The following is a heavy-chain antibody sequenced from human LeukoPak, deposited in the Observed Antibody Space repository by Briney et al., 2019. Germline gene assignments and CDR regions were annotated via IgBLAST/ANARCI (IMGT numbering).Heavy chain of an antibody. CDR1: GGSISSYY. D-gene: IGHD6-6*01. V-gene: IGHV4-59*01. CDR2: IHYSGST. J-gene: IGHJ1*01. CDR3: ARGGAARLHFQN. Sequence: PSETLSLTSTVSGGSISSYYWNWIRQPPGKGLEWIAYIHYSGSTNYNPSLQSRVTISVDTSKNQFSLNLNSVTAADTAVYYCARGGAARLHFQNWGQGTLVTVSS.